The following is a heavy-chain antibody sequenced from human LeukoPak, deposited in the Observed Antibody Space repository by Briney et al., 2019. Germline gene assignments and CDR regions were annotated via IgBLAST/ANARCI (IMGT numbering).Heavy chain of an antibody. Sequence: GGSLRLSCEASGFTFSTYNMNWVRQAPGKGLEWVGRIKSKTDGGTTDYAALVKGRFTISRDDSKNMLYLQMNSLKTEDTAVYYCAKDHLAAAGTFDYWGQGTLVTVSS. CDR2: IKSKTDGGTT. D-gene: IGHD6-13*01. V-gene: IGHV3-15*01. CDR3: AKDHLAAAGTFDY. J-gene: IGHJ4*02. CDR1: GFTFSTYN.